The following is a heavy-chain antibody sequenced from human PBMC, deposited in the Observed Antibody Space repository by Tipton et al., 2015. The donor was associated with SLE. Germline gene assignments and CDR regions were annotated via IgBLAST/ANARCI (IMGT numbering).Heavy chain of an antibody. CDR1: GDNVSSNSAA. Sequence: LVQSGPEVKPSQTLSLTCAISGDNVSSNSAAWNWIRQSPSRGLEWLGRTYYRSKWYNDYAVSVKSRISINPDTSKNHVSLQLNSVTPEDTAVYFCARDPGEITGDDDAFDIWGQGTMVTVSS. CDR2: TYYRSKWYN. CDR3: ARDPGEITGDDDAFDI. J-gene: IGHJ3*02. D-gene: IGHD7-27*01. V-gene: IGHV6-1*01.